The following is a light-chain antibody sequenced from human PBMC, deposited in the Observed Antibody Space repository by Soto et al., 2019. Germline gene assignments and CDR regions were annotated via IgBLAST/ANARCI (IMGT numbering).Light chain of an antibody. V-gene: IGKV3-20*01. J-gene: IGKJ4*01. CDR2: GAS. CDR3: QQYGSSPST. Sequence: EIVLTQSPATLSLSPGERATLSCRASPSVSSSYLAWYQQKPGQAPRLLIYGASSRATGIPDRFSGSGSGTDFTLTISRLEPEDFAVYYCQQYGSSPSTFGGGTKVDIK. CDR1: PSVSSSY.